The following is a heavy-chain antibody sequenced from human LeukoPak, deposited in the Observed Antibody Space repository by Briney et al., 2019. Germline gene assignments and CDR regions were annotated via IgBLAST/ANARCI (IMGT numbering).Heavy chain of an antibody. CDR1: GFTFSSYW. CDR2: IKQDGSEK. J-gene: IGHJ3*02. Sequence: GGSLRLSCAASGFTFSSYWMSWVRQAPRKGLEWVANIKQDGSEKYYADSVKGRFTISRDNAKNTLYLQMNSLRAEDTAVYYCAREMGWGAFDIWGQGTMVTVSS. CDR3: AREMGWGAFDI. D-gene: IGHD6-19*01. V-gene: IGHV3-7*01.